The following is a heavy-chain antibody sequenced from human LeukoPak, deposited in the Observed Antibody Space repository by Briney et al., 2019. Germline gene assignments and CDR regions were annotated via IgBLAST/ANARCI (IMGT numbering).Heavy chain of an antibody. CDR2: INHIGST. D-gene: IGHD6-13*01. CDR3: ARLYIGGYSRSTNYNWFDP. V-gene: IGHV4-34*01. J-gene: IGHJ5*02. CDR1: GGSFSGYY. Sequence: PSETLSLTCAVYGGSFSGYYWSWIRHPPVKGLEWIWEINHIGSTNYNPSIKSRVTISVDTSKNKFSLNLTSVTAADTAVYYCARLYIGGYSRSTNYNWFDPWGQGTLVTVSS.